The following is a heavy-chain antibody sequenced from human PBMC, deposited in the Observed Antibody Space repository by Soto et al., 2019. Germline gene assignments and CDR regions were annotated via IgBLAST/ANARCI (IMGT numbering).Heavy chain of an antibody. J-gene: IGHJ6*02. D-gene: IGHD6-13*01. V-gene: IGHV4-39*01. CDR2: IYYSGST. CDR1: GGSISSSSYY. Sequence: SETLSLTCTVSGGSISSSSYYWGWIRQPPGKGQEWIGSIYYSGSTYYNTSLKNRDTISVDTSKNQFSLKLSSVTAADTAVYYCAAIIAAAGTLYYYYGMDVWGQGTTVTVSS. CDR3: AAIIAAAGTLYYYYGMDV.